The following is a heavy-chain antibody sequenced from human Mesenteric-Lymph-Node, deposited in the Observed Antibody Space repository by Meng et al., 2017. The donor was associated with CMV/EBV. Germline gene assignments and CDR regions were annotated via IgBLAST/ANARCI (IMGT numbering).Heavy chain of an antibody. CDR2: ISSDSIYI. CDR1: GFTLNSYV. J-gene: IGHJ5*02. D-gene: IGHD6-13*01. Sequence: GESLKISCAASGFTLNSYVMHWVRQAPGKGLEWVSSISSDSIYIYYADSVKGRFAISRDNSKNTLYLQMNSLRAEDTAVYYCAKDQKGYSSTWARFDPWGQGTLVTVSS. CDR3: AKDQKGYSSTWARFDP. V-gene: IGHV3-21*04.